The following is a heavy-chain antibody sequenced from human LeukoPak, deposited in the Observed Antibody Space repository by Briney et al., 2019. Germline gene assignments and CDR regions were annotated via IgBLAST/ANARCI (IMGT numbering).Heavy chain of an antibody. CDR1: GFTFGDYA. V-gene: IGHV3-49*04. Sequence: GGSLRLSCAASGFTFGDYAMTWVRQAPGKGLEWVGFIRSKAYGGTTEFAASVKGRFIISRDDSKSIAYLQMNSLKTEDTAVYYCTAYDPSDYYGMDVWGQGTTVTIS. CDR2: IRSKAYGGTT. CDR3: TAYDPSDYYGMDV. J-gene: IGHJ6*02. D-gene: IGHD5-12*01.